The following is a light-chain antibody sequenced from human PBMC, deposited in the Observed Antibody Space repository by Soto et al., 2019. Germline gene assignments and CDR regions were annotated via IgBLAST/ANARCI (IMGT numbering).Light chain of an antibody. V-gene: IGLV2-18*02. CDR3: NSYTSSSTYV. Sequence: QSALTQPPSVSGSPGQSVTISCTGTSSDVGSYNRVSWYQQPPGTAPKLMIYEVSNRPSGVPDRFSGSKSGNTASLTLSGLQPEDEADYYCNSYTSSSTYVFGTGTKLTVL. CDR2: EVS. CDR1: SSDVGSYNR. J-gene: IGLJ1*01.